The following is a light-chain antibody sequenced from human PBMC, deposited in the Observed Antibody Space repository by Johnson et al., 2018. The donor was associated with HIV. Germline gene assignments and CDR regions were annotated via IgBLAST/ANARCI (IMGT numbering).Light chain of an antibody. V-gene: IGLV1-51*01. CDR3: AAWDDMRNGFYV. J-gene: IGLJ1*01. CDR2: DNN. Sequence: QSALTQPPSVSAAPGQTVTISCSGSSSNVGSSFVSWYRQVPGTAPKLLIYDNNKRPSGIPARFSGSKSGPSATLGITGLPTGDEADYYCAAWDDMRNGFYVFGTCTKVTVL. CDR1: SSNVGSSF.